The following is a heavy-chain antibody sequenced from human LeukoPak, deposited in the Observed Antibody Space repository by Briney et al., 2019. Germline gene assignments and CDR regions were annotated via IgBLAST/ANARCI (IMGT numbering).Heavy chain of an antibody. J-gene: IGHJ4*02. Sequence: GASVKVSCKASGYTFTSYYMHWVRQAPGQGLEWMGIINPSSGNTSYAQKSQGRVTMTRDTSTSTVYMELSSLRSEETAVYYCASHSSYDLYYFDYWGQGTLVTASS. D-gene: IGHD5-18*01. CDR3: ASHSSYDLYYFDY. CDR1: GYTFTSYY. CDR2: INPSSGNT. V-gene: IGHV1-46*03.